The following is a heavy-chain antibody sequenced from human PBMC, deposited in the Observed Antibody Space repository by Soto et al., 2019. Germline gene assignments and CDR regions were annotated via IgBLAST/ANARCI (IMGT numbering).Heavy chain of an antibody. CDR3: GRGRSGEIVIFY. D-gene: IGHD5-12*01. Sequence: QVQLVQSGAEVKESGASVKVSCKASGYTFSGYYIHWVRQAPGQAPEWVGEIGPKSGDTRYAQKFQGRVTMTKATSITTVYMERRNLSPDDTAVYFCGRGRSGEIVIFYWGQGTLVTV. CDR1: GYTFSGYY. V-gene: IGHV1-2*02. J-gene: IGHJ4*02. CDR2: IGPKSGDT.